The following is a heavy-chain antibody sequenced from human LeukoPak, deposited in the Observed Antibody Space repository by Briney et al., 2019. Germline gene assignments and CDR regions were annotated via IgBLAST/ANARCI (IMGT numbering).Heavy chain of an antibody. CDR3: ARWGILTGYYPYYYYYYMDV. CDR2: IYHSGST. Sequence: KPSETLSLTCTVSGYSISSGYYWGWIRPPPGKGLEWIGSIYHSGSTYYNPSLKSRVTISVDTSKNQFSLKLSSVTAADTAVYYCARWGILTGYYPYYYYYYMDVWGKGTTVTISS. V-gene: IGHV4-38-2*02. J-gene: IGHJ6*03. D-gene: IGHD3-9*01. CDR1: GYSISSGYY.